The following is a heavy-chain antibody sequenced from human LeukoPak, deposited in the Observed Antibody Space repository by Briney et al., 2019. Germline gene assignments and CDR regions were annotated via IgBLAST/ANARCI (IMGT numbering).Heavy chain of an antibody. D-gene: IGHD2-2*01. V-gene: IGHV3-33*08. CDR1: GFTFSSYG. CDR2: IWYDGSNK. Sequence: GGSLRLSCAASGFTFSSYGMHWVRQAPGKGLEWVAVIWYDGSNKYYADSVKGRFTISRDNSKNTLYLQMNSLRAEDTAVYYCATSNRAHQLHPYFDYWGQGTLVTVSS. CDR3: ATSNRAHQLHPYFDY. J-gene: IGHJ4*02.